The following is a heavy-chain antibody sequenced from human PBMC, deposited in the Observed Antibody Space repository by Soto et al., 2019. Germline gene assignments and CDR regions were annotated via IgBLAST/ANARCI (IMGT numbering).Heavy chain of an antibody. Sequence: QLQLQESGSGLVKPSQTLSLTCAVSGGSISSGVHSWSWIRQPPGKGLEWIGYIFQRESTYYTPSLKSRVTISIDRSKNQFSLKLTSVTAADTAVYYCARYNISIRTFALWGQGTLVTVSS. J-gene: IGHJ5*02. CDR2: IFQREST. D-gene: IGHD1-20*01. CDR1: GGSISSGVHS. V-gene: IGHV4-30-2*01. CDR3: ARYNISIRTFAL.